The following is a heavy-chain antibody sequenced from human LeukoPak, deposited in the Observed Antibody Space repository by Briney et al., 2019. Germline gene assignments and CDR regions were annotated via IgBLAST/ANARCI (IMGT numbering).Heavy chain of an antibody. CDR1: GGSISSSSYY. J-gene: IGHJ4*02. CDR2: IHYSGST. D-gene: IGHD6-13*01. Sequence: PSETLSLTCTVSGGSISSSSYYWGWIRQPPGKGLEWIAIIHYSGSTDYNPSLKSRVTISVDTSKNQFSLKLSSVTAADTAVYYCASFVAAAGTVVDYWGQGTLVTVSS. CDR3: ASFVAAAGTVVDY. V-gene: IGHV4-39*01.